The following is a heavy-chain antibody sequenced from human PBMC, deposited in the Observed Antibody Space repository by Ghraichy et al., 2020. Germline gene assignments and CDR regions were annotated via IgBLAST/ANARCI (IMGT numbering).Heavy chain of an antibody. D-gene: IGHD2-21*02. CDR1: GGTFKNYA. J-gene: IGHJ6*02. Sequence: SVKVSCRASGGTFKNYAFSWVRRAPGQGLEWMGVITPLFGTSQYTQKFQGRVTITADESTRTTYMELSSLRSEDTAVYYCARTPNSCIGGACSNFYYYYGFDVWGQGTTVTVSS. CDR3: ARTPNSCIGGACSNFYYYYGFDV. CDR2: ITPLFGTS. V-gene: IGHV1-69*13.